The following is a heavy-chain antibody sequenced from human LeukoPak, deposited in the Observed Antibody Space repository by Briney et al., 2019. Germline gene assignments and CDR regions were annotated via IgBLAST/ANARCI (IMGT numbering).Heavy chain of an antibody. CDR1: GFTFSSYW. Sequence: GGSLRLSCAASGFTFSSYWMSWVRQAPGKGLEWVANIKQDGSEKYYVDSVKGRFTISRDNAKNSLYLQMNSLRAEDTAVYYCARDGLAAAGTAGGLDYWGQGTLVTVSS. V-gene: IGHV3-7*01. D-gene: IGHD6-13*01. J-gene: IGHJ4*02. CDR3: ARDGLAAAGTAGGLDY. CDR2: IKQDGSEK.